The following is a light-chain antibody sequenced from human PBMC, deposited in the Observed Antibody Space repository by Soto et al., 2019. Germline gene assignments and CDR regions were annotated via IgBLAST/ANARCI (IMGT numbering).Light chain of an antibody. V-gene: IGKV3-11*01. CDR1: QSVGSY. CDR2: DAS. Sequence: EIVLTQSPATLSLSPGERATLSCRASQSVGSYLAWYQQKPGQAPRLLIFDASNRATGIPARFSGSGSGTDFTLTISSLEPEDFAVYYCQQRGSWPPLTFGGGTKVEIK. J-gene: IGKJ4*01. CDR3: QQRGSWPPLT.